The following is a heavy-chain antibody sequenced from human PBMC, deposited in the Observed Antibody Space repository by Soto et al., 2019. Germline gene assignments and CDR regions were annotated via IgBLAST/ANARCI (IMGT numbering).Heavy chain of an antibody. Sequence: QVQLQESGPGLVKPSETLSLTCTVSGGSISSYYWSWIRQPPGKGLEWIGYIYYSGSTNYNPSLKSRVTISVDTVKNQFSLKLNSMTAADTAVYYCARHNYGSGSTYFDYWGQGTLVTVSS. CDR2: IYYSGST. J-gene: IGHJ4*02. CDR3: ARHNYGSGSTYFDY. V-gene: IGHV4-59*08. CDR1: GGSISSYY. D-gene: IGHD3-10*01.